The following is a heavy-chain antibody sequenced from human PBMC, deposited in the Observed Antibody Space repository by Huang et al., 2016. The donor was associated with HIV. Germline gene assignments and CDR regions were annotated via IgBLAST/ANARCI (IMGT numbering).Heavy chain of an antibody. CDR1: GGSFSGYY. D-gene: IGHD3-22*01. V-gene: IGHV4-34*01. CDR2: INKSGST. CDR3: ARAYYYYDSSGYLHYFDY. J-gene: IGHJ4*02. Sequence: QVQLQQWGAGLLKPSETLSLTCAVYGGSFSGYYWSWIRQPPGKGLEWIGEINKSGSTNYNPSLKIRVTISVDTSKNQFSLKLSSVTVADTAVYYCARAYYYYDSSGYLHYFDYWGQGTLVTVSS.